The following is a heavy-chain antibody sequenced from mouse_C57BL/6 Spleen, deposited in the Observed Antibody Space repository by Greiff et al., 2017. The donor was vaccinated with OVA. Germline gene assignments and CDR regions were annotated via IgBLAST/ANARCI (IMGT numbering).Heavy chain of an antibody. V-gene: IGHV1-72*01. CDR3: ARRVHDYDKVTYAMDY. Sequence: QVQLQQSGAELVKPGASVKLSCKASGYTFTSYWMHWVKQRPGRGLEWIGRIDPNSGGTKYNEKFKSKATLTVDKPSSTAYMQLSSLTSEDSAVYYCARRVHDYDKVTYAMDYWGQGTSVTVSS. D-gene: IGHD2-4*01. J-gene: IGHJ4*01. CDR1: GYTFTSYW. CDR2: IDPNSGGT.